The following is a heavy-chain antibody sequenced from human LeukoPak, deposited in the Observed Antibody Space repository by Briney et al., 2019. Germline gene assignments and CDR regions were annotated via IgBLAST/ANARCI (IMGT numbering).Heavy chain of an antibody. Sequence: AGSLRISCAAYGFTFSSYSLNWDRQAPGKRQEWVSNISSSSSTINYAESVKGRFTISRDNAKNSPYLQMSSLRDEDTAVYYCARDKTLGISAAGTFDYWGQGTLVTVSS. D-gene: IGHD6-13*01. CDR3: ARDKTLGISAAGTFDY. CDR1: GFTFSSYS. CDR2: ISSSSSTI. J-gene: IGHJ4*02. V-gene: IGHV3-48*02.